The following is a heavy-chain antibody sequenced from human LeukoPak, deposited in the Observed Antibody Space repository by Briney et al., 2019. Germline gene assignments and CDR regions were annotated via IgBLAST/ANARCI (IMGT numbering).Heavy chain of an antibody. J-gene: IGHJ4*02. V-gene: IGHV3-7*01. CDR3: ARSYLRFLEWPTGY. CDR2: MKQDGSEK. CDR1: GFTFSSYW. D-gene: IGHD3-3*01. Sequence: PGGSLRLSCAASGFTFSSYWMSWVRQAPGKGLEWVANMKQDGSEKYYVDSVKGRFTISRDNAKNSLYLQMNSLRAEDTAVYYCARSYLRFLEWPTGYWGQGTLVTVSS.